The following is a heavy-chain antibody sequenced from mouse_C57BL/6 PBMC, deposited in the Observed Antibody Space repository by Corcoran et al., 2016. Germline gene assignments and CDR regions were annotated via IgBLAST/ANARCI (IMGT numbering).Heavy chain of an antibody. V-gene: IGHV14-3*01. CDR2: IDPANGNT. Sequence: EVQLQQSVAELVRPGASVKLSCTASGFNIKKTYMHWVKQRTEQGPVWIGRIDPANGNTKYAPKFQGKATITADTSSNTAYLQLSSLTSEDTAIYYCARSGRSTRYFDVWGTGTTVTVSS. CDR1: GFNIKKTY. D-gene: IGHD2-1*01. J-gene: IGHJ1*03. CDR3: ARSGRSTRYFDV.